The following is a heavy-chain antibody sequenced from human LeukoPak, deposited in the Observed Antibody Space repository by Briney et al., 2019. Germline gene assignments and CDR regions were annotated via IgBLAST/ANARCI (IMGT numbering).Heavy chain of an antibody. V-gene: IGHV1-18*01. D-gene: IGHD1-26*01. CDR3: ARLGGSSGVGYFDY. CDR2: ISAYSGNT. J-gene: IGHJ4*02. Sequence: ASVKVSCKASGYTFTSYGLTWVRQAPGQGLQWMGWISAYSGNTNYAQKLQSRVTMTTDTSTSTAYMELRSLRSDDTAVYYCARLGGSSGVGYFDYWGQGTLVTVSS. CDR1: GYTFTSYG.